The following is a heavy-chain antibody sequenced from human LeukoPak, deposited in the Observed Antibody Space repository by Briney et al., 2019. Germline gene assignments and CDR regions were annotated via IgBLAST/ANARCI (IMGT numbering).Heavy chain of an antibody. J-gene: IGHJ4*02. V-gene: IGHV4-34*01. D-gene: IGHD5-18*01. CDR2: INHSGST. CDR3: VRRGYSYGY. CDR1: GGSFSGYY. Sequence: PSETLSLTCAVYGGSFSGYYWSWIRQPPGKGLEWIGEINHSGSTNYNPSLKSRVTISVDTSKNQFSLKLSSVTAANTAVYYCVRRGYSYGYWGQGTLVIVSS.